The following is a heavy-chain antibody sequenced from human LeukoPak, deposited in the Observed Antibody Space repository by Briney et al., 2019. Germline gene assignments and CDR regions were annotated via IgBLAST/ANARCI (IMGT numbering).Heavy chain of an antibody. D-gene: IGHD1-26*01. CDR1: GGTFSSYA. Sequence: SMKVSYKASGGTFSSYAISWVRQAPGQGLEGMGRIIPILGIANYAQKFQGRVTITADKSTSTAYMELSSLRSEDTAVYYCARAATIVGATNYWGQGTLVTVSS. CDR3: ARAATIVGATNY. V-gene: IGHV1-69*04. J-gene: IGHJ4*02. CDR2: IIPILGIA.